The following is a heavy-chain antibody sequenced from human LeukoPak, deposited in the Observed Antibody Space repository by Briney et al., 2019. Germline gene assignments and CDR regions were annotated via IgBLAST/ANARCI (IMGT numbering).Heavy chain of an antibody. D-gene: IGHD3-10*01. J-gene: IGHJ4*02. V-gene: IGHV4-34*01. CDR2: INHSGST. CDR3: ARGAVRGGTNFDY. CDR1: GGSFSGYY. Sequence: SETLSLTCAVYGGSFSGYYWSWIRQPPGKGLEWIGEINHSGSTNYNPSLKSRVTISVDTSKNQFSLQLNSVTAEDTAVYYCARGAVRGGTNFDYWGQGTLVTVSS.